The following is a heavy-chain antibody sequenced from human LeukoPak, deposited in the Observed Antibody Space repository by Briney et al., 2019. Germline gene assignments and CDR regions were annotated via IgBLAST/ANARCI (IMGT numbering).Heavy chain of an antibody. V-gene: IGHV3-48*03. CDR2: ISSSGSTI. J-gene: IGHJ4*02. D-gene: IGHD6-19*01. CDR1: GFTFSSYE. Sequence: GGSLRLSCAASGFTFSSYEMNWVRQAPGKGLEWVSYISSSGSTIYYADSVKGRFTISRDNAKNSLYLQMNSLRAEDTAVYYCAGGSGAVAGTEFDYWGQGTLVTVSS. CDR3: AGGSGAVAGTEFDY.